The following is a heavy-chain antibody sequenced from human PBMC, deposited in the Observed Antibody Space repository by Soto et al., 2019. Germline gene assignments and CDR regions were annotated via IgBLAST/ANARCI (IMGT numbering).Heavy chain of an antibody. CDR1: GFTFSSYG. V-gene: IGHV3-33*01. J-gene: IGHJ6*02. CDR2: IWYDGSNK. CDR3: ASIAAAGTWYYYYGMDV. D-gene: IGHD6-13*01. Sequence: PGGSLRLSCAASGFTFSSYGMHWVRQAPGKGLEWVAVIWYDGSNKYYADSVKGRFTISRDNSKNTLYLQMNSLRAEDTAVYYYASIAAAGTWYYYYGMDVWGQGTTVTVSS.